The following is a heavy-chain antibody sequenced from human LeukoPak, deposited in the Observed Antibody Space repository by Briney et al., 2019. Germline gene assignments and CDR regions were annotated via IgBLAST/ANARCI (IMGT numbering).Heavy chain of an antibody. CDR1: GFYFDDYA. J-gene: IGHJ4*02. Sequence: PGGSLRLSCAASGFYFDDYALHWVRQAPGKGLEWVSLISGDGDSTFYADSVKGRFTISRDNAKNSLYLQMNSLRAEDTAVYYCATGDYGDYDFDYWGQGTLVTVSS. V-gene: IGHV3-43*02. D-gene: IGHD4-17*01. CDR3: ATGDYGDYDFDY. CDR2: ISGDGDST.